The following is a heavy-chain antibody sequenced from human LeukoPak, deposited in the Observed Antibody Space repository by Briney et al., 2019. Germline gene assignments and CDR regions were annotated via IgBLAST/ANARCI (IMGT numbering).Heavy chain of an antibody. CDR1: GFTFSSYW. CDR3: ARGLVVVLRIGVY. Sequence: GGSLRLSCAASGFTFSSYWMSWVRQAPGKGLEWVANIKQDGSEKYYVDSVKGRFTISRDNAKNSLYLQMNSLRAEDTAVYYCARGLVVVLRIGVYWGQGTLVTVSS. J-gene: IGHJ4*02. D-gene: IGHD2-15*01. V-gene: IGHV3-7*01. CDR2: IKQDGSEK.